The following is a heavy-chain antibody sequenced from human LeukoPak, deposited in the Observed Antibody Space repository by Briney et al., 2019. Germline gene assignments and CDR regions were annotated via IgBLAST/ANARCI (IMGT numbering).Heavy chain of an antibody. J-gene: IGHJ4*02. Sequence: GGSLRLSCAASGFTFSKAWMSWVRQAPGKGLEWVGRIKSKTDGGTIDYAAPVKGRFTISRDDSRNMLYLQMNSLKTEDTALYYCGDLGDLGVGGGRGTFVTVSS. CDR1: GFTFSKAW. V-gene: IGHV3-15*01. CDR2: IKSKTDGGTI. CDR3: GDLGDLGVG. D-gene: IGHD3-10*01.